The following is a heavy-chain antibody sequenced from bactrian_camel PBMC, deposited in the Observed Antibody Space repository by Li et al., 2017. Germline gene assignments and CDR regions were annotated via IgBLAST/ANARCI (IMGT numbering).Heavy chain of an antibody. CDR1: GYTYKPYC. Sequence: HVQLVESGGGSAQTGGSLRLSCAYSGYTYKPYCLGWFRRAAGKEREVIATIGDPGTTTYTDSAKGRFTISRDNAKNTLYLQMNSLKPEDTAMYYCAADEWGPTCYGLNSKYKGQGTQVTVS. J-gene: IGHJ4*01. CDR2: IGDPGTT. V-gene: IGHV3S53*01. D-gene: IGHD3*01.